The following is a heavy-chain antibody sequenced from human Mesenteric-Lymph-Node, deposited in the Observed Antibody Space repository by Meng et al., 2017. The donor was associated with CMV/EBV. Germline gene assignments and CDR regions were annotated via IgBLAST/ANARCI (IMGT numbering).Heavy chain of an antibody. Sequence: FTTYSLNWERQAPGQGLEWMGWINTNTGNPTYAQGVTGRFVFSLDTSVSTAYLQISSLKAEDTAVYYCARAAEELRYFDWLLYRVFDYWGQGTLVTVSS. V-gene: IGHV7-4-1*02. CDR3: ARAAEELRYFDWLLYRVFDY. CDR2: INTNTGNP. D-gene: IGHD3-9*01. J-gene: IGHJ4*02. CDR1: FTTYS.